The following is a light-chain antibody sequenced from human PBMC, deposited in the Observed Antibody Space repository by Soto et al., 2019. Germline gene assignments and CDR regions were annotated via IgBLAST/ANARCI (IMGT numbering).Light chain of an antibody. CDR1: HSISSW. J-gene: IGKJ1*01. V-gene: IGKV1-5*03. CDR2: RAS. CDR3: QHDNSFPT. Sequence: DIQMTQSPSTLSASVGDRVTTTCRASHSISSWLAWYQQKPGKAPNLLINRASSLESGVPSRFSGSVSGTEFTLTISSLQPDDFATYYCQHDNSFPTFGQGTKVEIK.